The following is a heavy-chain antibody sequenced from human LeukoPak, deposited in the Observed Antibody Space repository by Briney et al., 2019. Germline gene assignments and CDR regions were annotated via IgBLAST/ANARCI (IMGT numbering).Heavy chain of an antibody. Sequence: PGESLKISCKGSGYSFTSYFIGWVRQLPGKGLEWMGIIFPGDSVTRYSPSFQGHVNISAAKSINTAYLHWSSLKASDTAMYYCARLNDILTGPFDYWGQGTLVTVSS. D-gene: IGHD3-9*01. J-gene: IGHJ4*02. CDR1: GYSFTSYF. CDR3: ARLNDILTGPFDY. CDR2: IFPGDSVT. V-gene: IGHV5-51*01.